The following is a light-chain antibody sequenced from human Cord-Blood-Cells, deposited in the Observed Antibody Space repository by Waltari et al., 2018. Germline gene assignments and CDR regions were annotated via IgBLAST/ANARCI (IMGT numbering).Light chain of an antibody. CDR2: GNS. J-gene: IGLJ3*02. CDR1: SSNIGAGYD. Sequence: QSVLTQTPSVSGAPGQRVTISCTGSSSNIGAGYDVHWYQQPPGTAPKLLIYGNSNRPSGVPDRFSGSKSGTSASLAITGLQAEDEADYYCQSYDSSLSGSVFGGGTKLTVL. CDR3: QSYDSSLSGSV. V-gene: IGLV1-40*01.